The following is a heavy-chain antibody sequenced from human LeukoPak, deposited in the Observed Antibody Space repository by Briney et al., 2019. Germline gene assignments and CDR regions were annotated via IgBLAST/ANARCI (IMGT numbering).Heavy chain of an antibody. CDR1: GYTFTGYC. D-gene: IGHD2-15*01. CDR2: INPNNGAT. V-gene: IGHV1-2*02. J-gene: IGHJ5*02. Sequence: ASVKVSCKASGYTFTGYCIHWVRQAPGQGLEWMGWINPNNGATTYAQKFQGRVTMTRDTSISTAYMELSRLRSDDTAVYYCALPPGSGGRPWGQGTLVTVSS. CDR3: ALPPGSGGRP.